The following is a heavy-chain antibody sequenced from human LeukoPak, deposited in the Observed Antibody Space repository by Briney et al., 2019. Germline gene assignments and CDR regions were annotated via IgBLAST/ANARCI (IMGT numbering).Heavy chain of an antibody. V-gene: IGHV1-8*01. D-gene: IGHD2-15*01. Sequence: GASVKVSCKASGYTFTSYDINWVRQATGQGLEWMGWMNPNSGNTGYAQKFQGRVTMTRNTSISTAYMELSSLRSEDTAVYYCARAEYCSGGSCYWSLANWFDPWGQGTLVTVSS. CDR3: ARAEYCSGGSCYWSLANWFDP. CDR2: MNPNSGNT. CDR1: GYTFTSYD. J-gene: IGHJ5*02.